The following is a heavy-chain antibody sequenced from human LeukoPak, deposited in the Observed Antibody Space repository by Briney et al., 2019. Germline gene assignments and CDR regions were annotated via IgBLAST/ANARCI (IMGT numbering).Heavy chain of an antibody. Sequence: GSLRLSCAASGFALSSYAMSWIRQPPGKGLKWIGSIYYSGSTYYNPSLKSRVTISVDTSKNQFSLKLSSVTAADTAVYYCARHHLLWFGTMDVWGKGTTVTISS. V-gene: IGHV4-39*01. CDR3: ARHHLLWFGTMDV. J-gene: IGHJ6*03. CDR1: GFALSSYA. CDR2: IYYSGST. D-gene: IGHD3-10*01.